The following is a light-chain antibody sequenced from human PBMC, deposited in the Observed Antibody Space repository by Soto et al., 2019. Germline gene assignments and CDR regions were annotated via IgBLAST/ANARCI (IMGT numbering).Light chain of an antibody. V-gene: IGKV1-5*03. CDR2: KAS. CDR1: QSISSW. J-gene: IGKJ1*01. CDR3: QHYNTYPWT. Sequence: VPMPQSPYPLSAFVGGRVTLTFRASQSISSWLAWYQQKPGKAPNLLIHKASHLESGVPSRFSGSGSGTEFTLTISSLQPGDFATYYCQHYNTYPWTFGQGTKVDI.